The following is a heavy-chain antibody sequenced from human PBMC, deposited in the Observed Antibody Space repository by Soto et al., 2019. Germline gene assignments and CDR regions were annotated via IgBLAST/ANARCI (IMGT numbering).Heavy chain of an antibody. CDR3: ARLNGYCVSTSCHGYYGMDV. CDR2: INHSGST. D-gene: IGHD2-2*03. Sequence: PSETLSLTCAVYGGSFSGYYWSWIRQPPGKGLEWIGEINHSGSTNYNPSIKSRVTISVDTSKNQFSMKLSSVTAADTVVYYCARLNGYCVSTSCHGYYGMDVWGQGTTVTVSS. J-gene: IGHJ6*02. CDR1: GGSFSGYY. V-gene: IGHV4-34*01.